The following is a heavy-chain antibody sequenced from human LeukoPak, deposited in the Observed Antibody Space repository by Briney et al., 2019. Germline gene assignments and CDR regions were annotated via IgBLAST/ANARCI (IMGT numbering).Heavy chain of an antibody. CDR1: GHSFTSYW. Sequence: GESLKISCKGSGHSFTSYWIGWVRQMPGKGLEWMGIIYPGDSDTRYSPSFQGQVTISADKSISTAYLQWSSLKASDTAMYYCARPLVGAQRAFDIWGQGTMVTVSS. CDR3: ARPLVGAQRAFDI. D-gene: IGHD1-26*01. J-gene: IGHJ3*02. CDR2: IYPGDSDT. V-gene: IGHV5-51*01.